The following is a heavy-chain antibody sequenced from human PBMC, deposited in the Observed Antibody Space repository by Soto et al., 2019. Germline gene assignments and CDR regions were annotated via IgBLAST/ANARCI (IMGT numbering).Heavy chain of an antibody. V-gene: IGHV4-39*01. D-gene: IGHD3-10*01. CDR2: MTYSGTS. J-gene: IGHJ4*02. CDR3: VRQVTYHDYGDY. Sequence: QLQLQESGPGLVKPSETLSLTCTVSGDSISSSAYYWSWVRQPPGKGLEWIGCMTYSGTSYYNPSLKSRVSISVDTSRTQFSLRLTSVTAADTALYYCVRQVTYHDYGDYWGQGTLVTVSS. CDR1: GDSISSSAYY.